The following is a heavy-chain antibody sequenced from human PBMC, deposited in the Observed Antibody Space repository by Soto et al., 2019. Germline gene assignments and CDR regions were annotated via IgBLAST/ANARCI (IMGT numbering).Heavy chain of an antibody. D-gene: IGHD6-19*01. CDR3: ARDRSSGTYNWFDP. V-gene: IGHV1-2*04. J-gene: IGHJ5*02. CDR1: GYTFTGYY. CDR2: INPNSGGT. Sequence: ASVKVSCKASGYTFTGYYMHWVRQAPGQGLEWMGWINPNSGGTNYAQKFQGWVTMTRDTSISTAYMELSRLRSDDTAVYYCARDRSSGTYNWFDPWGQGTLVTSPQ.